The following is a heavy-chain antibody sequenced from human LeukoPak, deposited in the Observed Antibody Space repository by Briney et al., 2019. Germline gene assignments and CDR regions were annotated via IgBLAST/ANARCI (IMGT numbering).Heavy chain of an antibody. CDR1: GFTFGNYA. J-gene: IGHJ4*02. CDR3: ACVRGGYYFDC. V-gene: IGHV3-11*03. D-gene: IGHD3-10*02. CDR2: ISSGSSYT. Sequence: GGSLRLSCAASGFTFGNYAMSWIRQAPGKGLEWVSYISSGSSYTNYADSVKGRFTISRDNAKNSLYLQMDSLRAEDTAVYFCACVRGGYYFDCWGQGTLVTVSS.